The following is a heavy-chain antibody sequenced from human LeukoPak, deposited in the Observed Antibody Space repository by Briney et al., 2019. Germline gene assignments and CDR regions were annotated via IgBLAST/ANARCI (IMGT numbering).Heavy chain of an antibody. CDR3: ATGPPRRLGWYGPY. V-gene: IGHV1-24*01. CDR2: FDPEDGET. CDR1: GYTLTELS. J-gene: IGHJ4*02. Sequence: ASVKVSCKVSGYTLTELSMHWVRQAPGKGLEWMGGFDPEDGETIYAQKFQDRITMTEDTSTDTAYMELSSLRSEDTAVYYCATGPPRRLGWYGPYWGQGTLVTVSS. D-gene: IGHD6-19*01.